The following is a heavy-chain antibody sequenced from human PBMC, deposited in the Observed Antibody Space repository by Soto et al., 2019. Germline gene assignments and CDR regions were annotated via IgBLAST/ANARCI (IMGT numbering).Heavy chain of an antibody. J-gene: IGHJ3*02. Sequence: SETLSLTCTVSGGSISSYYWSWIRQPPGKGLEWIGYIYYSGSTNYNPSLKSRVTISVDTSKNQFSLKLSSVTAADTAVYYCARTDWGFGAFDIWGQGTMVTVSS. CDR2: IYYSGST. CDR1: GGSISSYY. D-gene: IGHD7-27*01. V-gene: IGHV4-59*01. CDR3: ARTDWGFGAFDI.